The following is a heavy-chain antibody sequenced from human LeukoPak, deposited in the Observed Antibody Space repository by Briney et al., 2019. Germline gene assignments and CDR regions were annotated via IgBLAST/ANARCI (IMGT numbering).Heavy chain of an antibody. CDR3: VRHYYAGTAQGYFQH. Sequence: SETLSLTCAVSGVSLSSYYWSWIRQPPGAGPEWIGYIYYTGSTNYNPSLKSRVTISLDSSTNQFSLNLNSLTTADTAVYYCVRHYYAGTAQGYFQHWGQGTLVTVSS. CDR1: GVSLSSYY. V-gene: IGHV4-59*01. J-gene: IGHJ1*01. CDR2: IYYTGST. D-gene: IGHD3-10*01.